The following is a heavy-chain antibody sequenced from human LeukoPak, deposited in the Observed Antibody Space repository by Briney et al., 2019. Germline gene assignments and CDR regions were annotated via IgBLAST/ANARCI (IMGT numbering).Heavy chain of an antibody. CDR3: ATGGIAVAGTGNLTYYYYYMDV. CDR2: FDPEDGET. D-gene: IGHD6-19*01. J-gene: IGHJ6*03. CDR1: GYTLTELS. Sequence: ASVKVSCKVSGYTLTELSMHWVRQAPGKGLEWMGGFDPEDGETIYAQKFQGRVTMTEDTSTDTAYMELSSLRSEDTAVYYCATGGIAVAGTGNLTYYYYYMDVWGKGTTVTVSS. V-gene: IGHV1-24*01.